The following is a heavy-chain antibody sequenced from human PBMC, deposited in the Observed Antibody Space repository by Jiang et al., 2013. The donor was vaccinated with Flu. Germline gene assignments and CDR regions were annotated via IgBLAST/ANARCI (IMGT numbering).Heavy chain of an antibody. J-gene: IGHJ4*02. CDR1: GYTFTGYY. CDR2: INPNSGGT. Sequence: GYTFTGYYMHWVRQAPGQGLEWMGWINPNSGGTNYAQKFQGRVTMTRDTSISTAYMELSRLRSDDTAVYYCARVRMVRGVRYFDYWGQGTLVTVSS. CDR3: ARVRMVRGVRYFDY. V-gene: IGHV1-2*02. D-gene: IGHD3-10*01.